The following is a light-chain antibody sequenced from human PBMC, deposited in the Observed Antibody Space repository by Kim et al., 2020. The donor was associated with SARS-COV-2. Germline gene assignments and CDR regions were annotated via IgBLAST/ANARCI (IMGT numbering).Light chain of an antibody. CDR2: DVS. J-gene: IGLJ2*01. CDR3: SSYTRSSTLV. CDR1: SSAVGGFNY. Sequence: QSITISCTGTSSAVGGFNYVPWDQQHPGKAPKLMISDVSNRPSGVSNRFSGSKSGNTASLTISGLQAEDEADYYCSSYTRSSTLVFGGGTQLTVL. V-gene: IGLV2-14*03.